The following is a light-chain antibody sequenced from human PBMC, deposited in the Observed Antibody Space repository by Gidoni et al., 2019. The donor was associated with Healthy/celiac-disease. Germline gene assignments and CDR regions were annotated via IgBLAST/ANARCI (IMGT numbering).Light chain of an antibody. J-gene: IGKJ4*01. CDR2: DAS. CDR3: QQRSNWPSLT. Sequence: EIVLTQSPATLSLSPGERATLSCRASQSVSSYLAWYQQKPGQAPRHLIYDASNRATGIPVRFSGSGSGTDFTLTISSLEPEDFAVYYCQQRSNWPSLTFXGXTKVEIK. CDR1: QSVSSY. V-gene: IGKV3-11*01.